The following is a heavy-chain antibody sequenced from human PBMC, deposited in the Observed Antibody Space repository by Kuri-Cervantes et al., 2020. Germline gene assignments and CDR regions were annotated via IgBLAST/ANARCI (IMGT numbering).Heavy chain of an antibody. CDR3: ARGLVATISSDYYYYYGMDV. V-gene: IGHV4-30-4*01. J-gene: IGHJ6*02. D-gene: IGHD5-12*01. Sequence: SETLSLTCTVSGGSISSGDYYWSWIRQPPGKGLEWIGYIYYSGSTYYNPSLKSRVTISVDTSKNQFSLKLSSVTAADTAVYYCARGLVATISSDYYYYYGMDVWGQGTTVTVSS. CDR1: GGSISSGDYY. CDR2: IYYSGST.